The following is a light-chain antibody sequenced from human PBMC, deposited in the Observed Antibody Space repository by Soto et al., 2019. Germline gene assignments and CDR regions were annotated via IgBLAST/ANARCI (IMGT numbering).Light chain of an antibody. CDR1: SSDVGGYNY. V-gene: IGLV2-14*03. J-gene: IGLJ1*01. Sequence: QSALTQPASVSGSPGQSITISCTGTSSDVGGYNYVSWYQHHPGKASKLMIYDVSNRPSGVSNRFSGSKSGNMASLTISGLQPEDEADYYCSSYTTSNTRQIVFGTGTKVTVL. CDR3: SSYTTSNTRQIV. CDR2: DVS.